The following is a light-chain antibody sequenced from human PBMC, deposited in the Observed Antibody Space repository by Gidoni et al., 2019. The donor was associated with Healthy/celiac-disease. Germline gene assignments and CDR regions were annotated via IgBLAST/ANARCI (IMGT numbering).Light chain of an antibody. CDR1: SSDVGSSNL. Sequence: QSALTQPASVAGSPVQSSTISCTGTSSDVGSSNLVSCYQQHPGKATKLIIYEVSKRPSGVSNRFSGSKSGNTASLTISGLQAEDEADYSCCSYAGSSTVFGGGTKLTVL. CDR3: CSYAGSSTV. J-gene: IGLJ2*01. V-gene: IGLV2-23*02. CDR2: EVS.